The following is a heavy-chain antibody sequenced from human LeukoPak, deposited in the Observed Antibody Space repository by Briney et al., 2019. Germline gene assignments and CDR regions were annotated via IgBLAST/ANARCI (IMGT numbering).Heavy chain of an antibody. CDR2: INPNSGGT. D-gene: IGHD7-27*01. Sequence: GASVKVSCKASGYTFTGYYMHWVRQAPGQGLEWMGWINPNSGGTNYAQKFQGRVTMTRDTSISTAYMELSRLRSDDMAVYYCARESNWGSCYFDYWGQGTLVTVSS. J-gene: IGHJ4*02. CDR3: ARESNWGSCYFDY. V-gene: IGHV1-2*02. CDR1: GYTFTGYY.